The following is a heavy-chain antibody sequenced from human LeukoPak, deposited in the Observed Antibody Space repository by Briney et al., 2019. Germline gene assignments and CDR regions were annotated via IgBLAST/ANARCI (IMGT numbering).Heavy chain of an antibody. Sequence: SVKVSCKASGGTFISYAISWVRQAPGQGLEWMGRIIPIFGTANYAQKFQARVTITTDESTSTAYMELSSLRSEDTAVCYCARELGGNGFQHWGQGTLVTVSS. V-gene: IGHV1-69*05. CDR1: GGTFISYA. CDR3: ARELGGNGFQH. J-gene: IGHJ1*01. D-gene: IGHD4-23*01. CDR2: IIPIFGTA.